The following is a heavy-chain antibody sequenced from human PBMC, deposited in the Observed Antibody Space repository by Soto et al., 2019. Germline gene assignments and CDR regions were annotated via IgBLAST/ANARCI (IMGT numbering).Heavy chain of an antibody. CDR2: IYYSGST. D-gene: IGHD5-18*01. CDR3: ARRYSYGYGYYFDY. V-gene: IGHV4-59*01. CDR1: GGSISSYY. J-gene: IGHJ4*02. Sequence: QVQLQESGPGLVKPSETLSFTCTVSGGSISSYYWSWIRQPPGKGLEWIGYIYYSGSTNYNPSLKSRVTISVDTSKNQFSLKLSSVTAADTAVYYCARRYSYGYGYYFDYWGQGTLVTVSS.